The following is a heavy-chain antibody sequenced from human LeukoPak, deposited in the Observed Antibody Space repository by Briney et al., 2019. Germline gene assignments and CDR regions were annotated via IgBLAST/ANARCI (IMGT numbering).Heavy chain of an antibody. V-gene: IGHV4-39*07. CDR1: GGXISSGDYY. J-gene: IGHJ5*02. D-gene: IGHD3-22*01. CDR3: ARGPHFIGRYYDSSGYGDNWFDP. Sequence: SETLSLTCTVSGGXISSGDYYWSWIRQPPGKGLEWIGEINHSGSTNYNPSLKSRVTISVDTSKNQFSLKLSSVTAADTAVYYCARGPHFIGRYYDSSGYGDNWFDPWGQGTLVTVSS. CDR2: INHSGST.